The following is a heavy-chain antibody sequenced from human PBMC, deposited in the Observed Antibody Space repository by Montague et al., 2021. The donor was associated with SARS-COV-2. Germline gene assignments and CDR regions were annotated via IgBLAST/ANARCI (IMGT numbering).Heavy chain of an antibody. D-gene: IGHD1-26*01. Sequence: SETLPLTCSVSGFSISSGYYWGWIRQTPGKGLEWIGSRYQNGATYYSPSLKRPVTILLDTSKNQSSLSLTSVTAADTAVYYCARSGGGSFDFSYFDSWGQGSLVIVS. V-gene: IGHV4-38-2*02. CDR3: ARSGGGSFDFSYFDS. CDR1: GFSISSGYY. CDR2: RYQNGAT. J-gene: IGHJ4*02.